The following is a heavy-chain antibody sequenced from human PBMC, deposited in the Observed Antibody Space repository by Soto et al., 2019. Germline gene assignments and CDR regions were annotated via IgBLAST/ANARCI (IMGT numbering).Heavy chain of an antibody. D-gene: IGHD3-9*01. Sequence: SETLSLTCAVYGGSFSGYYWSWIRQPPGKGLEWIGEINHSGSTNYNPSLKSRVTISVDTSKNQFSLKLSSVTAADTAVYYCARRANYDILTAKYYFDYWGQGTLVTVSS. J-gene: IGHJ4*02. CDR1: GGSFSGYY. CDR2: INHSGST. CDR3: ARRANYDILTAKYYFDY. V-gene: IGHV4-34*01.